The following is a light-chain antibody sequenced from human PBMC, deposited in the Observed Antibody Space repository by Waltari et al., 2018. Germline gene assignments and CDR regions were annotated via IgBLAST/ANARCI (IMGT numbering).Light chain of an antibody. V-gene: IGLV1-40*01. CDR1: SSNIGAAYD. CDR2: GNA. CDR3: QSYDRTLRVRV. J-gene: IGLJ3*02. Sequence: QSVLTQPSSVSGAPGQRVTISCTGTSSNIGAAYDVHWYPQLPGSAPKLLIFGNANRPAGVPDRFSGSKSGTSASLAITGLQAEDEADYDCQSYDRTLRVRVFGGGTKLTVL.